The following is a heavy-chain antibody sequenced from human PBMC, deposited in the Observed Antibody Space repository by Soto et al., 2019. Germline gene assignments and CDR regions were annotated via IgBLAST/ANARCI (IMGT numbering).Heavy chain of an antibody. Sequence: GGSLRLSCAASGFTFSSYGMHWVRQAPGKGLEWVAVISYDGSNKYYADSVKGRFTISRDNSKNTLYLQMNSLRAEDTAVYYCAGLPFWSGYYPDYINDAFDIWGQGTMVTVSS. D-gene: IGHD3-3*01. V-gene: IGHV3-30*03. CDR2: ISYDGSNK. CDR3: AGLPFWSGYYPDYINDAFDI. CDR1: GFTFSSYG. J-gene: IGHJ3*02.